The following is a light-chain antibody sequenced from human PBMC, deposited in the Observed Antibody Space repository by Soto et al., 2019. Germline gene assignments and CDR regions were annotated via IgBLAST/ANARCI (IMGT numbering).Light chain of an antibody. Sequence: EIVMTQSPATLSVSPGERATPSCRASQSVSANLAWYQQKPGQAPRLLIYGASTRATGIPARFSGSGSGTEFTLTISSLQSEDFAVYYCQQYSDWPQTFGQGTKVDIK. V-gene: IGKV3-15*01. CDR1: QSVSAN. CDR3: QQYSDWPQT. J-gene: IGKJ1*01. CDR2: GAS.